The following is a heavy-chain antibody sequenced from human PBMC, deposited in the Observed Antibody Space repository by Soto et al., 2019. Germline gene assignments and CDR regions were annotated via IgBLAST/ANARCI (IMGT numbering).Heavy chain of an antibody. D-gene: IGHD3-10*01. J-gene: IGHJ6*04. CDR3: ARAKLWLGETDYGMDV. V-gene: IGHV3-53*01. CDR1: VFTVISNY. CDR2: IYSGGST. Sequence: PVVSLILSCSSSVFTVISNYISLFLQAPVKGLEWVSVIYSGGSTYYADSAKGRFTISRDNSKNTLYLQMNSLRAEDTDVYYCARAKLWLGETDYGMDVWGKGT.